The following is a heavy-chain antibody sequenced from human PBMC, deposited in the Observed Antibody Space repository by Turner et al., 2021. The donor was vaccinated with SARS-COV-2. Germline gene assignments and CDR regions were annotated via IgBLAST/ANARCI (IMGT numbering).Heavy chain of an antibody. Sequence: EVQLVESGGGLVMPGASLRLACAASGIPFSRYSMNWVRQGAGKGVEWVSTMSSSSNYMYDAGSVKGRFTIARDNAKNSQYLQMNSLSAEDTAVYYCARSATAPEYYYDSSGYYTPYYFDYWGQGTLVTVSS. D-gene: IGHD3-22*01. J-gene: IGHJ4*02. CDR1: GIPFSRYS. V-gene: IGHV3-21*01. CDR3: ARSATAPEYYYDSSGYYTPYYFDY. CDR2: MSSSSNYM.